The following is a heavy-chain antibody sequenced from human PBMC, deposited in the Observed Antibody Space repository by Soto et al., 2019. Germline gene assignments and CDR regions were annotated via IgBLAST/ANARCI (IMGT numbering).Heavy chain of an antibody. CDR2: MNPNSGNT. D-gene: IGHD2-2*01. CDR1: GYTFTSYD. V-gene: IGHV1-8*01. Sequence: ASVKVSCKASGYTFTSYDINWVRQATGQGLEWMGWMNPNSGNTGYAQKFQGRVTMTRNTSISTAYMELSSLRSEDTAVYYCARGRRVPAATYYFDHWGQGTLVTVSS. CDR3: ARGRRVPAATYYFDH. J-gene: IGHJ4*02.